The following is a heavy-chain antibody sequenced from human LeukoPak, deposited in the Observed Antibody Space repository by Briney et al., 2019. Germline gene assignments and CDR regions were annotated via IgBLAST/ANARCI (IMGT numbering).Heavy chain of an antibody. J-gene: IGHJ4*02. CDR3: ARESVPWRLRLGELPL. D-gene: IGHD3-16*01. CDR1: GFTFSRYS. V-gene: IGHV3-21*01. CDR2: ISGDSRYI. Sequence: PGGSLGLSCAASGFTFSRYSMNWVRQASGEGLEWVSAISGDSRYIYYADPVKGRFTISRDNDENSLYLQMNSLRVEDKAVYYCARESVPWRLRLGELPLWGQGTLVTVSS.